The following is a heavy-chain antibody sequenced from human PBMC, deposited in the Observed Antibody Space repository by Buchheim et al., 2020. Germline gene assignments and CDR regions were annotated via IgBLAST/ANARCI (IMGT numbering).Heavy chain of an antibody. CDR2: IYYSGST. Sequence: QVQLQESGPGLVKPSQTLSLTCTVSGGSISSGGYYWSWIRQHPGKGLEWIGYIYYSGSTYYNPSLKSRVTISVDTSKNQFSLKLSSVTAADTAVYYYARGGEGDYYDSSGYYKYYYYGMDVWGQGTT. CDR3: ARGGEGDYYDSSGYYKYYYYGMDV. V-gene: IGHV4-31*03. CDR1: GGSISSGGYY. D-gene: IGHD3-22*01. J-gene: IGHJ6*02.